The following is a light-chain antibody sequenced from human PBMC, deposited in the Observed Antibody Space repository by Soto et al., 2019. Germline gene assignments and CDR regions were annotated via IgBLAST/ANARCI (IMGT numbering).Light chain of an antibody. CDR1: QSLAFSNGDTY. CDR2: MVS. V-gene: IGKV2-24*01. Sequence: VVLSQTLLSSPVTLGQPASISCRSSQSLAFSNGDTYLSWLHQRPGQPPRLLIYMVSNRFSGVPDRFSGSGAGTDFTLKISRVEAEDVGVYYCMQLTHVPYTFGQGTKVDIK. CDR3: MQLTHVPYT. J-gene: IGKJ2*01.